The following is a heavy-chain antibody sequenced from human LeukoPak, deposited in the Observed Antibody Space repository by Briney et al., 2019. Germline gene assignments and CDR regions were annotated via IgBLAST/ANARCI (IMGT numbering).Heavy chain of an antibody. J-gene: IGHJ4*02. CDR2: ITSDGRST. CDR3: VRDLT. CDR1: GFTFSASA. Sequence: GGSLGLSCSASGFTFSASAMHWVRQAPGKGPQFVSAITSDGRSTYYADSVKARFTISRDNSENTLYLQMSSVRPEDTAVYYCVRDLTWGQGTLVTVSS. V-gene: IGHV3-64D*06. D-gene: IGHD4/OR15-4a*01.